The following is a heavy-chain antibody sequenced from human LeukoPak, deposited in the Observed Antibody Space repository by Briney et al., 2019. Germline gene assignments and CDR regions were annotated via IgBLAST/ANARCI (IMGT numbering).Heavy chain of an antibody. D-gene: IGHD2-15*01. Sequence: GGSLRLSCAASGFTFDNYGMSWVRQVPGKGLEWVSSINGNGGSTAYADSVKGRYTISRDNAKNSLYLQMNSLRAEDTAVYYCARDFCSGGSCYSWGQGTLVTVSS. J-gene: IGHJ4*02. V-gene: IGHV3-20*04. CDR3: ARDFCSGGSCYS. CDR1: GFTFDNYG. CDR2: INGNGGST.